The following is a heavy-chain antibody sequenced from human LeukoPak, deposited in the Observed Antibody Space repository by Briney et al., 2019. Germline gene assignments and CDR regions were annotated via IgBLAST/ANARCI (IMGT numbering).Heavy chain of an antibody. CDR3: ARAGPGLYGYEY. Sequence: GGPLRLPCAASGFTFNSYDMSGLPHAPRKGLEGGTPISGSGGNTYYTDSVKGRFTISRGNSKNTLYLQMNSLRVEDTAVYFRARAGPGLYGYEYWGQGTLVTVSS. CDR2: ISGSGGNT. V-gene: IGHV3-23*01. D-gene: IGHD5-18*01. J-gene: IGHJ4*02. CDR1: GFTFNSYD.